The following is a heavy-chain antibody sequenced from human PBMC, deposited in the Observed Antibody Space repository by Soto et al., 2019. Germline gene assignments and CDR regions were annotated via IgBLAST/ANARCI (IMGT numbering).Heavy chain of an antibody. CDR1: GFTFHSFT. CDR2: ISSNSAYI. V-gene: IGHV3-21*01. Sequence: PGGSLRLSCAASGFTFHSFTMNWVRQAPGKGLEWVSTISSNSAYIYYTDALRGRFTISRDNAKNSLHLQMNSLRAEDTAVYYCTRDASRDSSARGWFDPWGPGTLVTVYS. J-gene: IGHJ5*02. D-gene: IGHD6-13*01. CDR3: TRDASRDSSARGWFDP.